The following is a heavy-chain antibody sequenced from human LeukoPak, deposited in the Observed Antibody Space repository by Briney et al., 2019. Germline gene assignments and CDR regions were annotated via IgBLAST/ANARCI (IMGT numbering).Heavy chain of an antibody. J-gene: IGHJ5*02. CDR2: IYYSGST. D-gene: IGHD6-13*01. Sequence: SETLSLTCTVSGGSISSSYWSWFRQPPGKGLEWIGDIYYSGSTNYNPSPKSRVTISVDPSKKQFSLKLSSVTAADTAVYYCARDGHSSSWSWFDPWGQGTLVTGSS. CDR3: ARDGHSSSWSWFDP. V-gene: IGHV4-59*01. CDR1: GGSISSSY.